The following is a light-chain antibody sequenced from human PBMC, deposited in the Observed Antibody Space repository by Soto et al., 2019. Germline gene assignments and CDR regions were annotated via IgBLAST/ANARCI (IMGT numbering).Light chain of an antibody. CDR3: QQYGSYWT. Sequence: EIVLTQSPGTLSLSPGERATLSCRASQSVSSSYLARYQQKPGQAPRLLIYRASSRATGIPDRFSGSGSGTDFTLTISRLEPEDFAVYYCQQYGSYWTFGQGTKVDIK. J-gene: IGKJ1*01. CDR1: QSVSSSY. V-gene: IGKV3-20*01. CDR2: RAS.